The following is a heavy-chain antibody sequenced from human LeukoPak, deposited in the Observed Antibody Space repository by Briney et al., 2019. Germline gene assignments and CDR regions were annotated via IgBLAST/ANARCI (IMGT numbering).Heavy chain of an antibody. CDR2: IYTSGST. D-gene: IGHD6-13*01. CDR3: ARDLRQQLVRRAFDI. J-gene: IGHJ3*02. Sequence: SETLSLTCTVSGGSISSYYWSWIRQPAGKGLEWIGRIYTSGSTNYNPSLKSRVTMSVDTSKNQFSLKLSSVTAADTAVYYCARDLRQQLVRRAFDIRGQGTMVTVSS. V-gene: IGHV4-4*07. CDR1: GGSISSYY.